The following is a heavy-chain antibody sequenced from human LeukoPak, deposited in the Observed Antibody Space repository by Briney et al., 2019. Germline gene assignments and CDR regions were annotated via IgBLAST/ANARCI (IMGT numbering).Heavy chain of an antibody. D-gene: IGHD3-3*01. V-gene: IGHV4-31*03. Sequence: SETLSLTCTVSGGSISSSSYYWSWIRQHPGKGLEWIGYIYYSGSTYYNPSLKSRVTISVDTSKNQFSLKLSSVTAADTAVYYCARSITIFGVVNGPDAFDIWGQGTMVTVSS. CDR2: IYYSGST. CDR3: ARSITIFGVVNGPDAFDI. J-gene: IGHJ3*02. CDR1: GGSISSSSYY.